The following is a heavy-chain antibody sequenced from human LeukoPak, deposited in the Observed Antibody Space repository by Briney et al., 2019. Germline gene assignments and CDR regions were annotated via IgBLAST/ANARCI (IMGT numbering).Heavy chain of an antibody. CDR3: AHKGRGSGSYTM. V-gene: IGHV2-5*01. Sequence: SGPTLVNPTQTLTLTCTFSGFSLSTTGVGVSWIRQPPGKALEWLAVTYWNDDKSYSPSLKSRLTITKDTSKNQVVLIMTNINPVDTATYYCAHKGRGSGSYTMWGQGTLVTVSS. D-gene: IGHD3-10*01. CDR2: TYWNDDK. CDR1: GFSLSTTGVG. J-gene: IGHJ4*02.